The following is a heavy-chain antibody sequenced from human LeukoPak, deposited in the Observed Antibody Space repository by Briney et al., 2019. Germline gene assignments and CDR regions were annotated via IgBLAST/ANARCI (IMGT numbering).Heavy chain of an antibody. CDR2: IRQDGSEK. CDR1: GFTFSIYW. D-gene: IGHD1-1*01. V-gene: IGHV3-7*03. CDR3: ARMYVPTTAVYFDY. J-gene: IGHJ4*02. Sequence: GGSLRLSCAASGFTFSIYWMTWVRQAPGKGLEWVANIRQDGSEKYYVDSVKGRFTISRDNAKNPLYLRMNSLRAEDTAVYYCARMYVPTTAVYFDYWGQGTLVTVSS.